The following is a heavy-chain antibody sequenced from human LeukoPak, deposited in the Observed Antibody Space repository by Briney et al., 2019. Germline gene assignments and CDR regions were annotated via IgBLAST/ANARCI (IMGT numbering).Heavy chain of an antibody. Sequence: ASVKVSCKASGYTFTGYYMHWVRQAPGQGLEWMGWINPNSGGTNYAQKFQGRVTMTRDTSISTAYMELSRLRSDDTAVYYCARGRGSYYVGWFDPWGQGTLVTVSS. D-gene: IGHD1-26*01. CDR2: INPNSGGT. CDR3: ARGRGSYYVGWFDP. V-gene: IGHV1-2*02. CDR1: GYTFTGYY. J-gene: IGHJ5*02.